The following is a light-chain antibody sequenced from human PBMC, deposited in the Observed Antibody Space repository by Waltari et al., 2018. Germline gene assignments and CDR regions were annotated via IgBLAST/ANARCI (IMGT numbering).Light chain of an antibody. CDR3: QNYVRLPAT. Sequence: EIVLTQSPGTRSLSPGERANLSCRASQSVGSSLVWYQQKPGQAPRLLIYDASTRATGIPDRFSGSGSGTDFSLTISRLEPEDFAVYFCQNYVRLPATFGQGTKVEIK. CDR2: DAS. J-gene: IGKJ1*01. CDR1: QSVGSS. V-gene: IGKV3-20*01.